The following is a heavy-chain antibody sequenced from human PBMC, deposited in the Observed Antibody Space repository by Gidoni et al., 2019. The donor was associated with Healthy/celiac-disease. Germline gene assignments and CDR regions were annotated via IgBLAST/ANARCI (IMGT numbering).Heavy chain of an antibody. CDR3: ARHRISLCSGGSCYGPDWNDMSYYYYGMDV. Sequence: QMPGKGLEWMGIIYPGDSDTSYSPSFQGQVTISADKSISTAYLQWSSLKASDTAMYYCARHRISLCSGGSCYGPDWNDMSYYYYGMDVWGQGTTVTVSS. V-gene: IGHV5-51*01. D-gene: IGHD2-15*01. CDR2: IYPGDSDT. J-gene: IGHJ6*02.